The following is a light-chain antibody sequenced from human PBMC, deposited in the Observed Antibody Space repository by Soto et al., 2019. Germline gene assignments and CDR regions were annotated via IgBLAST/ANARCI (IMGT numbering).Light chain of an antibody. CDR1: QSLTSY. Sequence: EIVMTQSPATLSVSPGETATLSCRASQSLTSYLAWYQQKPDQAPRLLIYGISTRATDIPARFSGSGSGTEFTLTISSLQSEDFATYFCQQVKSYPSTFGGGTRVEI. CDR3: QQVKSYPST. CDR2: GIS. J-gene: IGKJ4*01. V-gene: IGKV3-15*01.